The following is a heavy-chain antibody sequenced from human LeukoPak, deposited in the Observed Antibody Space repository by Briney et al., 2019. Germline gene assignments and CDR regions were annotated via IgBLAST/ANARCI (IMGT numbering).Heavy chain of an antibody. J-gene: IGHJ6*03. CDR1: GGSISSYY. Sequence: PSETLSLTCTVSGGSISSYYWSWIRQPAGKGLEWIGRIYTSGSTNYNPSLKSRVTMSVDTSKNQFSLKLSSVTAADTAVYYCARDRNYYGSGSYYPRRVYYMDVWGKGITVTVSS. CDR3: ARDRNYYGSGSYYPRRVYYMDV. D-gene: IGHD3-10*01. V-gene: IGHV4-4*07. CDR2: IYTSGST.